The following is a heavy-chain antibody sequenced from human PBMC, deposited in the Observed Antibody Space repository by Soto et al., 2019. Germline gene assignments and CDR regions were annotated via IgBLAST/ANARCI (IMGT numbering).Heavy chain of an antibody. CDR3: ARGVSSSPLSRNWFAP. CDR1: GGSFSSYY. D-gene: IGHD6-6*01. J-gene: IGHJ5*02. Sequence: SETLSLTCAVYGGSFSSYYWSWIRQPPGKGLEWIGYIYYSGSTNYNPSLKSRVTISVDTSKNQFSLKLSSVTAADTAVYYCARGVSSSPLSRNWFAPWGQGTLVTVSS. V-gene: IGHV4-59*01. CDR2: IYYSGST.